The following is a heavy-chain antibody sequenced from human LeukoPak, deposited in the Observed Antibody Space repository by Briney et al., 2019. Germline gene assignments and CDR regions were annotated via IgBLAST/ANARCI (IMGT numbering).Heavy chain of an antibody. V-gene: IGHV3-30*04. CDR1: GFTFSSYA. CDR3: AKSSIAARRLLGDFDY. CDR2: ISYDGSNK. D-gene: IGHD6-6*01. Sequence: PGRSLRLSCAASGFTFSSYAMHWVRQAPGKGLEWVAVISYDGSNKYYADSVKGRFTISRDNSKNTLYLQMNSLRAEDTAVYYCAKSSIAARRLLGDFDYWGQGTLVTVSS. J-gene: IGHJ4*02.